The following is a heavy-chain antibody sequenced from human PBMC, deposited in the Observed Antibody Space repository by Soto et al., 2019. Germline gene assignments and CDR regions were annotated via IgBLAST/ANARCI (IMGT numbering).Heavy chain of an antibody. Sequence: QVQLQQWGAGLLKPSETLSLTCAVYGGSFSSSYWSWIRQPPGKGLEWIGEINHSGSTNYHPSLKSRVTMSLDTSKNQFSLQLSSVTAADTAVYYCARGRISGGNWFDPWGQGTLVTVSS. CDR1: GGSFSSSY. V-gene: IGHV4-34*01. CDR2: INHSGST. CDR3: ARGRISGGNWFDP. D-gene: IGHD3-16*01. J-gene: IGHJ5*02.